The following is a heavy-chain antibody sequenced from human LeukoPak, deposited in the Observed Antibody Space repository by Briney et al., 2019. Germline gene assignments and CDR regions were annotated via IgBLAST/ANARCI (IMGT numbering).Heavy chain of an antibody. D-gene: IGHD4/OR15-4a*01. V-gene: IGHV1-69*05. CDR3: ATCYGGRNNPLYYYYYMDV. CDR2: IIPIFGTA. CDR1: GGTFSSYA. J-gene: IGHJ6*03. Sequence: SVKVSCKASGGTFSSYAVSWVRQAPGQGLEWMGRIIPIFGTANYAQKFQGRVTITTDESTSTAYMELSSLRSEDTAVYYCATCYGGRNNPLYYYYYMDVWGKGTTVTVSS.